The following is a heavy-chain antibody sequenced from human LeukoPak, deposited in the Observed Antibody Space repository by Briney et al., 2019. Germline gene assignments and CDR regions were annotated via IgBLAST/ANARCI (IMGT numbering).Heavy chain of an antibody. CDR2: IYYSGST. V-gene: IGHV4-30-4*08. J-gene: IGHJ4*02. CDR3: ARLTPITMARYYFDY. Sequence: SETLSLTCTVSGGSISSGDYYWSWIRQPPGKGLEWIGYIYYSGSTYYNPSLKSRVTISVDTSKNQFSLKLSSVTAADTAVYYCARLTPITMARYYFDYWGQGTLVTVSS. D-gene: IGHD3-10*01. CDR1: GGSISSGDYY.